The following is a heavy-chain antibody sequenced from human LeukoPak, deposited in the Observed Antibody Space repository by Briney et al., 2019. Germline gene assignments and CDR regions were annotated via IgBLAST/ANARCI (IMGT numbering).Heavy chain of an antibody. Sequence: GRSLRLSCVAAGFTFNTYGMHWVRQAPGKGLEWVAAIAYDGSNKYYAGSLRGRFTISRDNSKNTLYLQMNSLRAEDTAVYYCASIVGATSGYWGQGTLVTVSS. CDR3: ASIVGATSGY. V-gene: IGHV3-30*03. J-gene: IGHJ4*02. CDR1: GFTFNTYG. CDR2: IAYDGSNK. D-gene: IGHD1-26*01.